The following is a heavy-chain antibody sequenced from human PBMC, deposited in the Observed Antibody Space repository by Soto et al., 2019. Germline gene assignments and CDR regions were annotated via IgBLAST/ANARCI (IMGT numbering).Heavy chain of an antibody. CDR3: ARAEVTAVFGF. D-gene: IGHD2-21*02. V-gene: IGHV3-23*01. CDR1: GFAFSNYA. J-gene: IGHJ1*01. CDR2: IRGNGART. Sequence: EEQLLESGGALVVPGGSLRLSCAASGFAFSNYAMTWVRQAPGKGLEWVSSIRGNGARTYYAESVKGRFTISRDNSKSTLFLQMNSLRADDTAVYFCARAEVTAVFGFWGQGSLVTVTS.